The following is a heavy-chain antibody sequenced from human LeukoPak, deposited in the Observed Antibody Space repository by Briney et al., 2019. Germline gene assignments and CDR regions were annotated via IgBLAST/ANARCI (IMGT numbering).Heavy chain of an antibody. CDR2: IYSGGGT. CDR1: GFTVSSNY. D-gene: IGHD3-16*01. J-gene: IGHJ4*02. Sequence: GGSLRLSCATSGFTVSSNYMTWVRQAPGKGLEWVSVIYSGGGTRYADSLKGRFTISRDNSKNTLYLQMNSLRAEDTAVYYCATHSGGYWGQGTLVTVSS. CDR3: ATHSGGY. V-gene: IGHV3-66*01.